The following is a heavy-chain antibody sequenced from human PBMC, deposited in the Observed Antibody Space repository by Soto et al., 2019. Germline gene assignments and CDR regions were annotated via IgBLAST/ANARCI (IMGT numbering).Heavy chain of an antibody. V-gene: IGHV1-2*04. Sequence: QVQLVQSGPEVKKPGASVKVSCKASGYTFNGYYIHWARLAPGQGLEWMGWINPYSGATNYAQKFQDWVTMTGDPSVSTAYLELTTLVSDDTAVYYCARARANVAPNGFDPWGQGTLVIVSS. D-gene: IGHD5-12*01. CDR2: INPYSGAT. CDR3: ARARANVAPNGFDP. J-gene: IGHJ5*02. CDR1: GYTFNGYY.